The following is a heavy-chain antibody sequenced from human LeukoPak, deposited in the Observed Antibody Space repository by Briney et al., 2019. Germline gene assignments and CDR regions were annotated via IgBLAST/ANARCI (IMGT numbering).Heavy chain of an antibody. V-gene: IGHV1-69*05. CDR1: GGTFSSYA. CDR2: IIPIFGTA. D-gene: IGHD2-2*02. J-gene: IGHJ4*02. Sequence: SVKVSCKASGGTFSSYAISWVRQAPGQGLEWMGGIIPIFGTANCAQKFQGGVTITTDESTSTAYMELSSLRSEDTAVYYCMGRSDLYSDYWGQGTLVTVSS. CDR3: MGRSDLYSDY.